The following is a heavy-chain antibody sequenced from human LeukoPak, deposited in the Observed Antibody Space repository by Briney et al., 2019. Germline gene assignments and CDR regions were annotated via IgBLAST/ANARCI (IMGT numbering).Heavy chain of an antibody. V-gene: IGHV3-23*01. CDR2: ISGSGGST. D-gene: IGHD5-18*01. CDR1: GFTFSTYA. J-gene: IGHJ4*02. CDR3: GKDTGYNYGYFDY. Sequence: PGGSLRLSCAASGFTFSTYAMSWVRQAPGKGLEWVSTISGSGGSTYYADSVKGRFTISRDNSKKTLYLQMSNLRAEDTAVYYCGKDTGYNYGYFDYWAQGSLVTVSS.